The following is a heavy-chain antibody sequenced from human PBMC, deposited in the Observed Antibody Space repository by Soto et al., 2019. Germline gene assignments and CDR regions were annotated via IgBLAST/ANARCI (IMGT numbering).Heavy chain of an antibody. CDR1: GGSFSGYY. J-gene: IGHJ4*02. CDR2: INHSGST. D-gene: IGHD6-13*01. Sequence: SETLSLTCPVYGGSFSGYYWSWIRQPPGKGLEWIGEINHSGSTNYNPSLKSGVTISVDTSKNQFSLKLSSVTAADTAVYYCARVTIAAAGTAFDYWGQGTLVTAPQ. V-gene: IGHV4-34*01. CDR3: ARVTIAAAGTAFDY.